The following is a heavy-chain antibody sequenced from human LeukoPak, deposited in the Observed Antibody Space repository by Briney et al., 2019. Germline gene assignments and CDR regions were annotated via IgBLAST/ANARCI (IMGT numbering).Heavy chain of an antibody. Sequence: PSETLSLTCAVYGGSFSGYYWSWIRQPSGKGLEWIGEINHSGSTNYNPSLKSRVTISVDTSKNQFSLKLSSVTAADTAVYYCARLDYDILTGYHRSMYYFDYWGQGTLVTVSS. J-gene: IGHJ4*02. CDR3: ARLDYDILTGYHRSMYYFDY. V-gene: IGHV4-34*01. CDR2: INHSGST. CDR1: GGSFSGYY. D-gene: IGHD3-9*01.